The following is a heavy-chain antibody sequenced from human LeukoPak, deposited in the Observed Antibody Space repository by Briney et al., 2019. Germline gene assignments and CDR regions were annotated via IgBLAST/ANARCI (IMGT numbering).Heavy chain of an antibody. CDR1: GYTFTDSY. CDR2: INLKNGGT. D-gene: IGHD6-13*01. Sequence: ASVTVSCKASGYTFTDSYMQWVRQAPGQGLEWMGWINLKNGGTGYAQKFQGRVTMTRDTSITTAYMELSRLRSDDTAMYYCAKSPRGSNWEILYFDSWGQGALVTVSS. V-gene: IGHV1-2*02. J-gene: IGHJ4*02. CDR3: AKSPRGSNWEILYFDS.